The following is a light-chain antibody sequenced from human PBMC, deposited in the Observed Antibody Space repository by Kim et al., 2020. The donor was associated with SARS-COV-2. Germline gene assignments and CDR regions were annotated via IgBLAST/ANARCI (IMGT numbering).Light chain of an antibody. J-gene: IGLJ2*01. V-gene: IGLV3-21*04. CDR1: NIGSKS. Sequence: APGKTARITRGGNNIGSKSVHWCQQKPGQAPVLVIYYDSDRPSGIPERFSGSNSGNTATLTISRVEAGDEADYYCQVWDRSSDHVVFGGGTQLTVL. CDR3: QVWDRSSDHVV. CDR2: YDS.